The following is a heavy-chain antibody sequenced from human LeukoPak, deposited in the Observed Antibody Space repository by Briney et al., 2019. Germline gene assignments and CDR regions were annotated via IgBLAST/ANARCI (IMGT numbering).Heavy chain of an antibody. D-gene: IGHD3-22*01. CDR2: IISSGTTR. CDR1: GFTFSDHY. Sequence: GGSLRLSCTASGFTFSDHYMSWVRQAPGKGLEWLTAIISSGTTRYYAESVKGRFTISRDNSNNTVFLEMNSLRVEDTAVYYCAKSLTIWSSGSLDHWDQGTLVTVSS. V-gene: IGHV3-11*01. CDR3: AKSLTIWSSGSLDH. J-gene: IGHJ4*02.